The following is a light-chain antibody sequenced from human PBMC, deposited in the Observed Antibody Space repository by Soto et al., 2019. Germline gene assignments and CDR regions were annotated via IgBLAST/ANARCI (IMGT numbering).Light chain of an antibody. CDR1: QSVSSN. V-gene: IGKV3D-15*01. J-gene: IGKJ1*01. CDR2: GAP. CDR3: QQYGSSPQT. Sequence: EIVITQSPATLSVSPGERATLSCRASQSVSSNLAWYQQKPGQAPRLLIYGAPSRATGIPARFSGSGSGTEFTLTISSLQSEDFAVYYCQQYGSSPQTFGQGTTGDIK.